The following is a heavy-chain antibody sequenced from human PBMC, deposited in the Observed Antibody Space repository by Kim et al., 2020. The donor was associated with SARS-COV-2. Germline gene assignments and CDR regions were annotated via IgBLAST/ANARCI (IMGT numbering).Heavy chain of an antibody. CDR2: IIPIFGTA. Sequence: SVKVSCKASGGTFSSYAISWVRQAPGQGLEWMGGIIPIFGTANYAQKFQGRVTITADESTSTAYMELSSLRSEDTAVYYCAREGYSYGSEYYFDYWGQGTLVTVSS. D-gene: IGHD5-18*01. CDR3: AREGYSYGSEYYFDY. J-gene: IGHJ4*02. CDR1: GGTFSSYA. V-gene: IGHV1-69*13.